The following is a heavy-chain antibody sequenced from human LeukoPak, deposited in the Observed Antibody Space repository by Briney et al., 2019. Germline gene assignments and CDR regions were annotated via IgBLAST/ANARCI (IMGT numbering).Heavy chain of an antibody. Sequence: SQTLSLTCTVSGASISSGGYYWSWIRQPPGKGLEWIGHIYYSGNTYYNPSLKSRVTISVDTSKNRFSLKLSSVTAADTAVYYCARDTQLRGYSGYDSRGGMDVWGKGTTVTVSS. J-gene: IGHJ6*04. V-gene: IGHV4-31*03. CDR2: IYYSGNT. CDR3: ARDTQLRGYSGYDSRGGMDV. CDR1: GASISSGGYY. D-gene: IGHD5-12*01.